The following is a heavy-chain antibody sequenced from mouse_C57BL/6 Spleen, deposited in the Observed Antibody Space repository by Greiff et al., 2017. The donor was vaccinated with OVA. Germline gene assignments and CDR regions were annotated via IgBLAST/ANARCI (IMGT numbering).Heavy chain of an antibody. Sequence: EVKLVESGPELVKPGASVKIPCKASGYTFTDYNMDWVKQSHGKSLEWIGDINPNNGGTIYNQKFKGKATLTVDKSSSTAYMELRSLTSEDTAVYYCARERSWYFDVWGTGTTVTVSS. V-gene: IGHV1-18*01. CDR3: ARERSWYFDV. CDR2: INPNNGGT. CDR1: GYTFTDYN. J-gene: IGHJ1*03.